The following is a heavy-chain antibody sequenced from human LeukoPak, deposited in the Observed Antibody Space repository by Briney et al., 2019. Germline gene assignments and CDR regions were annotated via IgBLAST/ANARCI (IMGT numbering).Heavy chain of an antibody. CDR2: IIPIFGTA. V-gene: IGHV1-69*13. CDR3: ALSGAHDYGGNTRAFDI. Sequence: GASVKVSCKASGGTFSSYAISWVRQAPGQGLEWMGGIIPIFGTANYAQKFQGRVTITADESTSTAYMELSSLRSEDAAVYYCALSGAHDYGGNTRAFDIWGQGTMVTVSS. CDR1: GGTFSSYA. J-gene: IGHJ3*02. D-gene: IGHD4-23*01.